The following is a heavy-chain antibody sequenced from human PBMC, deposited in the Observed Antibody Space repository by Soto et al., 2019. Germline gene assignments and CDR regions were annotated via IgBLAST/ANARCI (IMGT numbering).Heavy chain of an antibody. CDR1: GGSFSGYY. Sequence: SETLSLTCAAYGGSFSGYYWSWIRQPPGKGLEWIGEINHSGSTNYNPSLKSRVTISVDTSKNQFSLKLSSVTAADTAVYYCARGTASIEARPYYYGMDVWGQGTTVTVSS. CDR3: ARGTASIEARPYYYGMDV. CDR2: INHSGST. V-gene: IGHV4-34*01. D-gene: IGHD6-6*01. J-gene: IGHJ6*02.